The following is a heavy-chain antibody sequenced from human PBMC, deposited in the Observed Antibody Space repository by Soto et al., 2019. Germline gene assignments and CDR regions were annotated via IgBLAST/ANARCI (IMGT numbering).Heavy chain of an antibody. Sequence: GASVKVSCKASGYTFTSYDINCVRQATGQGLEWMGWMNPNSGNTGYAQKFQGRVTMTRNTSISTAYRELSSLRSEDTAVYYCARGLGDCSGGRCPEYYFAYWGQGTLVTVSS. D-gene: IGHD2-15*01. CDR1: GYTFTSYD. J-gene: IGHJ4*02. CDR2: MNPNSGNT. CDR3: ARGLGDCSGGRCPEYYFAY. V-gene: IGHV1-8*01.